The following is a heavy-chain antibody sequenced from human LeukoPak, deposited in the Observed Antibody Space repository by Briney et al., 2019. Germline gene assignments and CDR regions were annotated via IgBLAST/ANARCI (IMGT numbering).Heavy chain of an antibody. V-gene: IGHV3-30*02. D-gene: IGHD6-13*01. CDR3: AKDGGSSSLLYYYYMDV. Sequence: PGGSLRLSCAASGFTFSSYGMHWVRQAPGKGLEWVAFIRYDGSNKYYADSVKGRFTISRDNSKNTLYLQMNSLRAEDTAVYYCAKDGGSSSLLYYYYMDVWGKGTTVTVSS. J-gene: IGHJ6*03. CDR1: GFTFSSYG. CDR2: IRYDGSNK.